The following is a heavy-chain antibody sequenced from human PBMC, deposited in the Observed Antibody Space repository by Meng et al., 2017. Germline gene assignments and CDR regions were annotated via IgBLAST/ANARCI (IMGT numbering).Heavy chain of an antibody. J-gene: IGHJ4*02. Sequence: SVKVSCKASGGTFSSYTISWVRQAPGQGLEWMGGIIPILGIANYAQKFQGRVTITADKSTSTAYMELSSLRSEDTAVYYCAREPAGHFDYWGQGTLVTVSS. D-gene: IGHD6-19*01. CDR2: IIPILGIA. CDR1: GGTFSSYT. CDR3: AREPAGHFDY. V-gene: IGHV1-69*10.